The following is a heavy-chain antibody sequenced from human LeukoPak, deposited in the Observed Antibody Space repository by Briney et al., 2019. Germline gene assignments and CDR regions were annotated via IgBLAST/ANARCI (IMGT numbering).Heavy chain of an antibody. D-gene: IGHD3-16*01. V-gene: IGHV1-2*02. CDR1: GYTFTSYG. CDR3: ARELGAFDI. CDR2: INPNSGGT. Sequence: GASVKVSCKAFGYTFTSYGISWVRQAPGQGLEWMGWINPNSGGTNYAQKFQGRVTMTRDTSISTAYMELSRLRSDDTAVYYCARELGAFDIWGQGTMVTVSS. J-gene: IGHJ3*02.